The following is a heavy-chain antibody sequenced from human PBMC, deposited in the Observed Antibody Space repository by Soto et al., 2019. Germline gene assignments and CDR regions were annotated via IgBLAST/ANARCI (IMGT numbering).Heavy chain of an antibody. CDR1: GGSISSHY. J-gene: IGHJ4*02. CDR2: VHYSGST. V-gene: IGHV4-59*11. Sequence: QVQLQESGPGLLKPSETLSLTCVVSGGSISSHYWSWIRQPPGSGLEWIGFVHYSGSTNYSPSLKRRVTMSLDTSKSQFTLNLTSVTAADTAVYFCARRDYSTASLGPFDYWGQGILVTVSS. D-gene: IGHD6-13*01. CDR3: ARRDYSTASLGPFDY.